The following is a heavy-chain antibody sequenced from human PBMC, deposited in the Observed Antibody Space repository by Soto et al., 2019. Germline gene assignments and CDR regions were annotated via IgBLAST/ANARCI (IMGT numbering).Heavy chain of an antibody. CDR2: MYKTGNT. CDR3: ARDLWGYCGADCYPLDV. V-gene: IGHV4-59*01. D-gene: IGHD2-21*02. J-gene: IGHJ6*02. Sequence: QVRLQESGPGLVKPSETLSLTCTVSGGSISTYYWSWIRQPPGKGLEWIGYMYKTGNTIYNPSLKMRVTISVDTSKNQFSLKLNSVTAADTAVYYCARDLWGYCGADCYPLDVWGQGTTVTVSS. CDR1: GGSISTYY.